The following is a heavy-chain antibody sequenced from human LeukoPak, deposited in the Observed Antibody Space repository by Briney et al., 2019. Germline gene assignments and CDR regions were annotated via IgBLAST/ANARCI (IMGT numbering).Heavy chain of an antibody. CDR1: GFTFSSYA. J-gene: IGHJ6*03. CDR3: ARDPGVSGSSSWRLRYYYYMDV. CDR2: ISYDGSNK. V-gene: IGHV3-30-3*01. D-gene: IGHD6-13*01. Sequence: PGGSLRLSCAASGFTFSSYAMHWVRQAPGKGLEWVAVISYDGSNKYYADSVKGRFTISRDNSKNTLYLQMNSLRAEDTAVYYCARDPGVSGSSSWRLRYYYYMDVWGKGTTVTVSS.